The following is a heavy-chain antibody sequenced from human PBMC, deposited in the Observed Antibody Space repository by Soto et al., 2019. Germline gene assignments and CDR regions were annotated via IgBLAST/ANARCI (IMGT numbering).Heavy chain of an antibody. Sequence: SETLSLTCAVYGGSFSGYYWSWIRQPPGKGLEWIGEINHSGSTNYNPSLKSRVTISVDTSKNQFSLKMSSVTAADTAVYYCARLYGSGKFGMDVWGQGTTVT. CDR1: GGSFSGYY. CDR3: ARLYGSGKFGMDV. D-gene: IGHD3-10*01. J-gene: IGHJ6*02. CDR2: INHSGST. V-gene: IGHV4-34*01.